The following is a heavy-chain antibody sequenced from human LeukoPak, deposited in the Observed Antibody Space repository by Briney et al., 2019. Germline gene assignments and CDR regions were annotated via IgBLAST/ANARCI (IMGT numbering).Heavy chain of an antibody. CDR3: ARARASGRSGFDY. J-gene: IGHJ4*02. CDR2: ISSSSSTI. D-gene: IGHD2-15*01. Sequence: GGSLRLSCVPSGLTVSSYSMTWVRKAPGKGLEWVSYISSSSSTIYYADSVKGRFTISRDNAKNSLDLQMNSLRDEDTAVYYCARARASGRSGFDYWGQGTLVTVSS. V-gene: IGHV3-48*02. CDR1: GLTVSSYS.